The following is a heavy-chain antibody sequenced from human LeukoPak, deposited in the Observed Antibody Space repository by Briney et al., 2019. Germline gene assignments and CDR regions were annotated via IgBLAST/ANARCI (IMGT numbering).Heavy chain of an antibody. CDR1: GFSFSNYA. Sequence: GGSLRLSCTAAGFSFSNYAMSWVRQAPARGPEWVSSLRGNGETFYADSVKGRCTLSRDDSRNPVYLQLNDLRAEDTALYYCAKARWVSNADAVWWGQGPQVTVSS. J-gene: IGHJ4*02. CDR2: LRGNGET. CDR3: AKARWVSNADAVW. V-gene: IGHV3-23*01. D-gene: IGHD1-1*01.